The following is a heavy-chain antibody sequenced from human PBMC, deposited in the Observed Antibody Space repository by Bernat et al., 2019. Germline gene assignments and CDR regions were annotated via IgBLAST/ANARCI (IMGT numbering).Heavy chain of an antibody. V-gene: IGHV3-23*01. Sequence: EVQLLESGGGLVQPGGSLRLSCAASGFTFSSYAMSWVRQAPGKGLEWVSAISGSGGSTYYADSVKGRFTISRDNSKNTLYLQMNSLRAEDTAVYYCAKDRDYGDYQWAVDWFDPWGQGTLVTVSS. CDR3: AKDRDYGDYQWAVDWFDP. CDR1: GFTFSSYA. CDR2: ISGSGGST. J-gene: IGHJ5*02. D-gene: IGHD4-17*01.